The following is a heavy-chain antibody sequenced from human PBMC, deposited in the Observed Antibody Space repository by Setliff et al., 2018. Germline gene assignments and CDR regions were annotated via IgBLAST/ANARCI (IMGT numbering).Heavy chain of an antibody. Sequence: ETLSLTCVVSGYSITNGYYWGWIRQPPGKGLEWIGSINHGGDTSYNPSLQSRVAISVDTSKNQFSLKLSSVTAADTAVYYCVRRTYYYDTSPMGWFDPWGQGILVTV. J-gene: IGHJ5*02. CDR1: GYSITNGYY. D-gene: IGHD3-22*01. V-gene: IGHV4-38-2*01. CDR2: INHGGDT. CDR3: VRRTYYYDTSPMGWFDP.